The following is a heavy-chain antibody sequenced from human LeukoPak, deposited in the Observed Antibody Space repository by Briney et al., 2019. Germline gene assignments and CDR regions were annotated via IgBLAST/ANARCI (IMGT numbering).Heavy chain of an antibody. D-gene: IGHD2-2*01. CDR2: IYYSGST. CDR3: ARDRGPRKKDIVVVPADATNRNDAFDI. V-gene: IGHV4-39*02. CDR1: GGSISSSSYY. J-gene: IGHJ3*02. Sequence: SETLSLTCTVSGGSISSSSYYWGWIRQPQGKGLEWIGSIYYSGSTYYNPSLKSRVTISVDTSKNRFSLKLSSVTAADTAVYYCARDRGPRKKDIVVVPADATNRNDAFDIWGQGTMVTVSS.